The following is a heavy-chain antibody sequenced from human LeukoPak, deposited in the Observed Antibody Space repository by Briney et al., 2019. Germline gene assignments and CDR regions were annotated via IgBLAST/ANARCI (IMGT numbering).Heavy chain of an antibody. CDR2: ISGSGGST. J-gene: IGHJ1*01. CDR1: GFIFSSYA. CDR3: ARGDGYNDAEYLQH. V-gene: IGHV3-23*01. D-gene: IGHD5-24*01. Sequence: GGSLRLSCAASGFIFSSYAMTWVRQAPGKGLEWVSAISGSGGSTYHADSVKGRFTISRDNSKKTLYLQMNSLRVEHTAVYYCARGDGYNDAEYLQHWGQGTLVTVS.